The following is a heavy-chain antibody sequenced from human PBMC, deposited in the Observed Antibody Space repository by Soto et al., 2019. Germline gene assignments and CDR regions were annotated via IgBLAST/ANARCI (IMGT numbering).Heavy chain of an antibody. Sequence: QVQLVQSGADVKKPWASLKVSCRASGYTLTSSAINWVRHAPGQGLEWMGWSIPDNCDTNYAQKFKGRVTMTKDTSTNKSYLEVRNLRSDDTDVYYCTREQWLVYCMDVWGQGTTVTVSS. D-gene: IGHD6-19*01. V-gene: IGHV1-18*01. CDR2: SIPDNCDT. CDR1: GYTLTSSA. CDR3: TREQWLVYCMDV. J-gene: IGHJ6*02.